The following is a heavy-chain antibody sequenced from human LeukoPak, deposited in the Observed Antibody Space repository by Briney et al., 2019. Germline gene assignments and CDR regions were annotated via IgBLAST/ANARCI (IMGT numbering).Heavy chain of an antibody. CDR3: ARSMRTMIVVVMRGNWFDP. J-gene: IGHJ5*02. CDR1: GGAFSGYY. V-gene: IGHV4-34*01. Sequence: KPSETLSLTCAVYGGAFSGYYWSWIRQPPGKGLEWIGEINHSGSTNYNPSLKSRVTISVDTSKNQFSLKLSSVTAADTAVYYCARSMRTMIVVVMRGNWFDPWGQGTLVTVSS. CDR2: INHSGST. D-gene: IGHD3-22*01.